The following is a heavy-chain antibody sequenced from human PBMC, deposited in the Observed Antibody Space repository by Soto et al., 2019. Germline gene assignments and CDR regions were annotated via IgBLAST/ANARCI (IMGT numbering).Heavy chain of an antibody. CDR1: GGVFSSFA. CDR3: ARGRGNSAVITTFDY. CDR2: IIPIFGSA. V-gene: IGHV1-69*01. D-gene: IGHD3-16*01. J-gene: IGHJ4*02. Sequence: QVQLVQSGAEVKKPGSSVRVSCKSSGGVFSSFALSWVRQAPGQGLEWMGGIIPIFGSANYAQKFQDRVTITADDSSNTVYMKLSSLRSEDTAVYYCARGRGNSAVITTFDYWGQGTLVTVSS.